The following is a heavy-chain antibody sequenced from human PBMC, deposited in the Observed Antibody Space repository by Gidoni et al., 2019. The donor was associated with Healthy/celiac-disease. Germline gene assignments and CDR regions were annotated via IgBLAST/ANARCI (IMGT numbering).Heavy chain of an antibody. D-gene: IGHD4-4*01. V-gene: IGHV1-46*01. Sequence: QVQLVQSGAEVKKPGASVKVSCKASGYTFTSYYMHWVRQAPGQGLEWMGIINPSGGSTSYAQKFQGRVTMTRDTSTSTVYMELSSLRSEDTAVYYCASYTVTNSYYYYYGMDVWGQGTTVTVSS. CDR1: GYTFTSYY. J-gene: IGHJ6*02. CDR3: ASYTVTNSYYYYYGMDV. CDR2: INPSGGST.